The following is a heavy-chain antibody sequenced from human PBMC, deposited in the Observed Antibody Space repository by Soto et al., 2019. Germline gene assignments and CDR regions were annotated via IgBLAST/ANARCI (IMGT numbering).Heavy chain of an antibody. CDR3: AKDRRGPNWFDP. V-gene: IGHV3-23*01. CDR2: ISGSGGST. CDR1: GFTFSSYA. Sequence: EVQLLESGGGLVQPGGSLRLSCVASGFTFSSYAMSWVRQAPGKGLEWVSAISGSGGSTYYADSVKGRFTISRDNSKNTLYLQMNSLRAEDTAVYYCAKDRRGPNWFDPWGQGTLVTVSS. J-gene: IGHJ5*02.